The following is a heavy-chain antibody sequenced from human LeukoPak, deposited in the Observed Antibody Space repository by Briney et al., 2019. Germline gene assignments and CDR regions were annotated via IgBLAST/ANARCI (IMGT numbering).Heavy chain of an antibody. CDR1: GGTFSSYA. CDR2: IIPIFGTA. J-gene: IGHJ3*02. CDR3: ARGQRITIFGVVTEDAFDI. D-gene: IGHD3-3*01. Sequence: GSSVKVSCKASGGTFSSYAISWVRQAPGQGLEWMGGIIPIFGTANYAQKFQGRVTITADESTSTAHMELSSLRSEDTAVYYCARGQRITIFGVVTEDAFDIWGQGTMVTVSS. V-gene: IGHV1-69*01.